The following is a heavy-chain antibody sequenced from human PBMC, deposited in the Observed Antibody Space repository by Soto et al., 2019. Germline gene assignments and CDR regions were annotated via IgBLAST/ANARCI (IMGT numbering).Heavy chain of an antibody. J-gene: IGHJ4*02. V-gene: IGHV4-30-2*01. Sequence: PSETLSLTCAVSGGSISSGGYSWSWIRQPPGKGLEWIGYIYHSGSTYYNPPLKSRVTISVDRSKNQFSLKLSSVTAADTAVYYCAREAARPKNYFDYWGQGTLVTVSS. D-gene: IGHD6-6*01. CDR2: IYHSGST. CDR1: GGSISSGGYS. CDR3: AREAARPKNYFDY.